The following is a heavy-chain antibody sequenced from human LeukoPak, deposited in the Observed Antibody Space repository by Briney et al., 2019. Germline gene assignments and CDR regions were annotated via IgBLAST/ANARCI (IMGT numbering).Heavy chain of an antibody. CDR3: ARDLSPLSVFDL. D-gene: IGHD3-3*02. CDR1: GFTFNSYS. J-gene: IGHJ4*02. Sequence: GGSLRLSCAASGFTFNSYSMTWVRQAPGKGLEWVSSISGDSSHIYYADSLKGRITISRDNAQKSLYLQMNSLRAEDTAVYYCARDLSPLSVFDLWGQGTLVTVTS. CDR2: ISGDSSHI. V-gene: IGHV3-21*01.